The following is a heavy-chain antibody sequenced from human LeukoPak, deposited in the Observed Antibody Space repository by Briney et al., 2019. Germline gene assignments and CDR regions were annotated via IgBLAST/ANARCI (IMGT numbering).Heavy chain of an antibody. CDR2: ISSSSSYI. CDR3: ARDRGRGYYGMDV. Sequence: GGSLRLSCAASGFTFSSYSMNWVRQAPGKGLEWVSSISSSSSYIYYADSAKGRFTISRDNAKNSLYLQMNSLRAEDTAVYYCARDRGRGYYGMDVWGQGTTVTVSS. D-gene: IGHD3-10*01. V-gene: IGHV3-21*01. CDR1: GFTFSSYS. J-gene: IGHJ6*02.